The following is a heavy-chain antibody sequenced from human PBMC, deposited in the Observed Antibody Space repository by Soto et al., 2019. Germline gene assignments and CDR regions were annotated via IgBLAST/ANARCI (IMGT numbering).Heavy chain of an antibody. CDR1: GFTFSSYG. CDR2: IWYDGSNK. CDR3: AREPPYSSYCSSTSCYGDYFDY. J-gene: IGHJ4*02. D-gene: IGHD2-2*01. V-gene: IGHV3-33*01. Sequence: QVQLVESGGGVVQPGRSLRLSCAASGFTFSSYGMHWVRQAPGKGLEWVAVIWYDGSNKYYADSVKGRFTISRDNSKXTXXXQXYSLRAEDTAVYYCAREPPYSSYCSSTSCYGDYFDYWGQGTLVTVSS.